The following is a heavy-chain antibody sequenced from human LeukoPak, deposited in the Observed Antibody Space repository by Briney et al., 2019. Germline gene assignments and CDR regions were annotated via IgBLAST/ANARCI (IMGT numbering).Heavy chain of an antibody. V-gene: IGHV4-34*01. J-gene: IGHJ3*02. Sequence: SETLSLTCAVYGGSFSGYYWSWIRQPPGKGLEWIGEINHSGSTNYNPSLKSRVTISVDTSKNQFSLKLSSVTAADTAVYYCARGWALSRRKAFDIWGQGTMVTVSS. CDR1: GGSFSGYY. D-gene: IGHD3-16*01. CDR2: INHSGST. CDR3: ARGWALSRRKAFDI.